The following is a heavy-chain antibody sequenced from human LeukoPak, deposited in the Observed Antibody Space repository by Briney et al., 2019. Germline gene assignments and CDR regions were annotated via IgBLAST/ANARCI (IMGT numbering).Heavy chain of an antibody. V-gene: IGHV4-34*01. CDR2: IYYSGST. D-gene: IGHD1-26*01. J-gene: IGHJ4*02. Sequence: SETLSLTCAVYGGSFSGYYWSWIRQPPGKGLEWIGSIYYSGSTYYNPSLKSRVTISVDTSKNQFSLKLSSVTAADTAVYYCARGILVGALYYFDYWGQGTLVTVSS. CDR3: ARGILVGALYYFDY. CDR1: GGSFSGYY.